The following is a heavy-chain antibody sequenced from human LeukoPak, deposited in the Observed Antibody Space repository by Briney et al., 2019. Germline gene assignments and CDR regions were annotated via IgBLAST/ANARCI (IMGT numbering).Heavy chain of an antibody. Sequence: GGSLRLSCAASGFTSTTYAMTWVRQAPGKGLEWVSTISGSGGSTFYADSVRGRFTISRDNSKSTLYLQMTSLRAEDTAVYYCAKEVRTTVTTWDYWGQGTLVTVSS. J-gene: IGHJ4*02. D-gene: IGHD4-11*01. CDR1: GFTSTTYA. CDR2: ISGSGGST. CDR3: AKEVRTTVTTWDY. V-gene: IGHV3-23*01.